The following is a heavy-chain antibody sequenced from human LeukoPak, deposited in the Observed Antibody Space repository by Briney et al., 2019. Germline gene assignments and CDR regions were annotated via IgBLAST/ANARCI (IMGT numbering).Heavy chain of an antibody. CDR3: ARAYYDIFNGYYYFDS. CDR2: IYYSGST. CDR1: SGSISSGDYY. D-gene: IGHD3-9*01. Sequence: SETLSLTCTVSSGSISSGDYYWSWLRQPPGKGLEWLAYIYYSGSTYYNPSLKSRVTISLDTSKNQFSLKLRSVSAADTGVYYCARAYYDIFNGYYYFDSWGQGTLVTVSS. V-gene: IGHV4-30-4*01. J-gene: IGHJ4*02.